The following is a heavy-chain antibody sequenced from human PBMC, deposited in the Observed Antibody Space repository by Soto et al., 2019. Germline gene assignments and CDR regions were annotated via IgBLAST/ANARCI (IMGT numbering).Heavy chain of an antibody. CDR1: GDTFKNCV. J-gene: IGHJ6*02. V-gene: IGHV1-69*05. CDR2: IIPLFGTT. CDR3: AAELGFGKLSVV. D-gene: IGHD3-10*01. Sequence: SVKVSCKASGDTFKNCVISWVRQAPGQGLEWMGGIIPLFGTTDFAQRFQGRLTITTDESTTTAYMELSRLRSEDTATYYCAAELGFGKLSVVWGQGTTATVSS.